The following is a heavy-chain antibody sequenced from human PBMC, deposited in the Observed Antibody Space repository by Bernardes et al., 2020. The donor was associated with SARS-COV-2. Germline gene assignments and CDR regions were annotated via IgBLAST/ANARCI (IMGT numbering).Heavy chain of an antibody. CDR3: ARERAPDWLPKDYYYYYGMDV. V-gene: IGHV3-74*01. Sequence: GGSLRLSCAASGFTFSSYWMHWVRQAPGKGLVWVSRINSDGSSTSYADSVKGRFTISRDNAKNTLYLQMNSLRAEDTAVYYCARERAPDWLPKDYYYYYGMDVWGRGTTVTVSS. J-gene: IGHJ6*02. D-gene: IGHD3-9*01. CDR2: INSDGSST. CDR1: GFTFSSYW.